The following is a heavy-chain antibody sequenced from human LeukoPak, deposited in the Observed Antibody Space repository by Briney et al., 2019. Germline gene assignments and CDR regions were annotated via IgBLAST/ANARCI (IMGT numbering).Heavy chain of an antibody. J-gene: IGHJ6*03. Sequence: SETLSLTCSVSGGSFSNHFWSWVRHPAGKGLEWIGRIYPSGNTNYNPSLKSRVTLSVDTSKTQFYLSLSSVTAADTAVYYCAREDSGSYYNFYYFYMDVWGKGTTVTISS. D-gene: IGHD3-10*01. CDR1: GGSFSNHF. V-gene: IGHV4-4*07. CDR2: IYPSGNT. CDR3: AREDSGSYYNFYYFYMDV.